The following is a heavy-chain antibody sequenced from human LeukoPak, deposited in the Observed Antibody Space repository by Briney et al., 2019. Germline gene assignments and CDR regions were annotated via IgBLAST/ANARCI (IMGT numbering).Heavy chain of an antibody. D-gene: IGHD5-18*01. Sequence: SETLSLTCTVSGGSISSYYWSWIRQPAGKGLEWIGRIYTSGSTNYNPSLKSRVTMLVDTSKNQFSLKLSSVTAADTAVYYCARGWSLLGYSYGPDAFDIWGQGTMVTVSS. CDR3: ARGWSLLGYSYGPDAFDI. V-gene: IGHV4-4*07. J-gene: IGHJ3*02. CDR2: IYTSGST. CDR1: GGSISSYY.